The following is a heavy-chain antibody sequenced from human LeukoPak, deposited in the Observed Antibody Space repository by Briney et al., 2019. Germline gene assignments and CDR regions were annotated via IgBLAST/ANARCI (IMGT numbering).Heavy chain of an antibody. Sequence: PSETLSLTCTVSGDSITGYYWSWIRQPPGKGLEWIAYISYTGSTNYNPSLRGRVTISLDTSANQFSLKFSSVTTTDTAVHYCVREPSSSGWFAYWGQGTLVTVSS. D-gene: IGHD6-19*01. CDR2: ISYTGST. V-gene: IGHV4-59*01. CDR3: VREPSSSGWFAY. CDR1: GDSITGYY. J-gene: IGHJ4*02.